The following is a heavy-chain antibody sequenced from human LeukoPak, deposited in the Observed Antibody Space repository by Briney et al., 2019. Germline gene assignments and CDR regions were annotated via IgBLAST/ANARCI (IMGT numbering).Heavy chain of an antibody. CDR1: GYTFTSYY. D-gene: IGHD3-10*01. CDR2: INPSGGST. CDR3: ARELMVRALGDAFDI. J-gene: IGHJ3*02. V-gene: IGHV1-46*01. Sequence: ASVKVSCKASGYTFTSYYMHWVRQAPGQGLEWMGIINPSGGSTSYAQKFQGRVTVTRDMSTSTVYMELSSLRSEDTAVYYCARELMVRALGDAFDIWGQGTMVTVSS.